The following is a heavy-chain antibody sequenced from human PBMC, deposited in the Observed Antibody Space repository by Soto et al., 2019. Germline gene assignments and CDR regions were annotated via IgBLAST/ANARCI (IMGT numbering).Heavy chain of an antibody. CDR3: ARAPINRAWFDP. Sequence: GASVKVSGKASGYTFTSYAMHWVRQAPGQRLEWMGWINAGNGNTKYSQKFQGRVTITRDTSASTAYMELSSLRSEDTAVYYCARAPINRAWFDPWSQGTLVTVSS. V-gene: IGHV1-3*01. J-gene: IGHJ5*02. CDR2: INAGNGNT. CDR1: GYTFTSYA.